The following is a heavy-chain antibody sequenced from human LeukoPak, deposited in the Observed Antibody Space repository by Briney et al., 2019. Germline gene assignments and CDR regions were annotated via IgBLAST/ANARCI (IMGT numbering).Heavy chain of an antibody. CDR3: ARSYGDSLPFDY. CDR1: GGTFSSYA. J-gene: IGHJ4*02. CDR2: IIPIFGTA. Sequence: SVKVSCKASGGTFSSYAISWVRQAPGQGLEWMGGIIPIFGTANYAQKFQGRVTITADESTSTAYMELSSLRSEDTAVYYCARSYGDSLPFDYWGQGTLVTVSS. D-gene: IGHD4-17*01. V-gene: IGHV1-69*13.